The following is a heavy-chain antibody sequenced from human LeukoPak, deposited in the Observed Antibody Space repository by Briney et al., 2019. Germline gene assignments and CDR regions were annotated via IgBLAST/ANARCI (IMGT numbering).Heavy chain of an antibody. Sequence: GGSLRLSCAASGLTFSSHRMSWVRQAPAKGLEWVADIQKDGSEKYYVDSVKGRFTISRDNAKTSLYLQMNSLRAEDTAVYYCARDLSGITGYTYGRGIDYWGQGTLVTVSS. J-gene: IGHJ4*02. CDR3: ARDLSGITGYTYGRGIDY. V-gene: IGHV3-7*01. CDR1: GLTFSSHR. D-gene: IGHD5-18*01. CDR2: IQKDGSEK.